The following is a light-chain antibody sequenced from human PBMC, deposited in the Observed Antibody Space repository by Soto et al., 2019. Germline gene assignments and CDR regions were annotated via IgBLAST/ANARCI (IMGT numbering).Light chain of an antibody. CDR2: NVS. Sequence: EIVLTQSPGTLSLSPGETATLSCRASQSVSSTYLAWYQQKPGQAPRLLIYNVSRRATGIPDRFSGSGSGTDFTLTVSRLEPEDFAVYYCQQYGASPETFGQGTKVDIK. V-gene: IGKV3-20*01. J-gene: IGKJ1*01. CDR1: QSVSSTY. CDR3: QQYGASPET.